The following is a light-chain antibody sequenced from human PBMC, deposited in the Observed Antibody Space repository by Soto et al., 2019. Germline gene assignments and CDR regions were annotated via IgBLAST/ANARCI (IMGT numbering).Light chain of an antibody. V-gene: IGLV2-14*01. J-gene: IGLJ3*02. CDR1: SRDVGGYNY. CDR2: EVN. CDR3: SSYTSSSTLGV. Sequence: QSVLTQPASVSGSPGQSITISCTGTSRDVGGYNYVSWYQQHPGKAPKVMIYEVNNRPSGVSDRFSGSKSGNTASLTISGLQAEDEADYYCSSYTSSSTLGVFGGGTKLTVL.